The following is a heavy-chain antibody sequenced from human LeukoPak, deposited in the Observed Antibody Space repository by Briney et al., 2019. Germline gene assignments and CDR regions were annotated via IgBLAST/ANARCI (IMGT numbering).Heavy chain of an antibody. Sequence: ASVKVSCKASGGTFSSTTINWVRQAPGQGLEWMGGITPIFRTPNYAQKFQGRVTITAVESMSTAYMELSSLRSEDTAVYYCARGWLAETAVVTPYNYWGQGTLVTVSS. CDR2: ITPIFRTP. CDR3: ARGWLAETAVVTPYNY. D-gene: IGHD2-21*02. CDR1: GGTFSSTT. V-gene: IGHV1-69*13. J-gene: IGHJ4*02.